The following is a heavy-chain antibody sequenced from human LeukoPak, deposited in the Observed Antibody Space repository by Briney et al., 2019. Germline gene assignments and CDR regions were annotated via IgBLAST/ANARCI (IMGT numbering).Heavy chain of an antibody. D-gene: IGHD2-15*01. CDR3: ARDLRGGNFDY. J-gene: IGHJ4*02. Sequence: PGGSLRLSCAASGFTVSSHYMSWVRQAPGKGLDWVSVIYSGDNTYYADSVKGRFTISRHTSKNTLYLQMNSLRAEDTAVYYCARDLRGGNFDYWGQGTLVTVSS. CDR1: GFTVSSHY. CDR2: IYSGDNT. V-gene: IGHV3-53*04.